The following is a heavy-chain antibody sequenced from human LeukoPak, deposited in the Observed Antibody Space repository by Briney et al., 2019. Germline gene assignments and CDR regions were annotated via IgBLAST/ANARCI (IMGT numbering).Heavy chain of an antibody. Sequence: GGSLRLSCATSGFIFSNYGMHWVRQAPGKWLEWITFIRYDGSEKYYADSVKGRFTISRDNFKTMLYLQMNSLRAEDTAVYYCARDLLIMVRGVIRICGAFDIWGQGTMVTVSS. CDR3: ARDLLIMVRGVIRICGAFDI. CDR1: GFIFSNYG. J-gene: IGHJ3*02. CDR2: IRYDGSEK. V-gene: IGHV3-30*02. D-gene: IGHD3-10*01.